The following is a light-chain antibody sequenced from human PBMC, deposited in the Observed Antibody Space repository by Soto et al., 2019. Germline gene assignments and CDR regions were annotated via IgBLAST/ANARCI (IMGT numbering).Light chain of an antibody. CDR2: EVS. J-gene: IGLJ1*01. CDR3: CSYTGSSTYV. CDR1: SSDVGSYNL. Sequence: QSALTQPASVSGSPGLSITISCTGTSSDVGSYNLVSWYQQHPGKAPKLMIYEVSKRPSGVSNRFSGSKSGNTASLTISGLQAEDEADYYCCSYTGSSTYVFGTGTQLTVL. V-gene: IGLV2-23*02.